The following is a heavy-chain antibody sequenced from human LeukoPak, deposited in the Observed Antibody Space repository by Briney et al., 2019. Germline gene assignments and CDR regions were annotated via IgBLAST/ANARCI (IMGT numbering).Heavy chain of an antibody. CDR3: AREGRLYGFDY. J-gene: IGHJ4*02. Sequence: GASVKVSCKASGYTFTSYGISWVRQAPGQGLEWMGWISAYSGNTGYAQKFQGRVTMTRNTSISTAYMELSSLRSEDTAVYYCAREGRLYGFDYWGQGTLVTVSS. CDR1: GYTFTSYG. D-gene: IGHD2-2*02. V-gene: IGHV1-8*02. CDR2: ISAYSGNT.